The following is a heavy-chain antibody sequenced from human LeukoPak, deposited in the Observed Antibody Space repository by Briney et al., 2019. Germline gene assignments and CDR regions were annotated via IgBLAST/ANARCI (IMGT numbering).Heavy chain of an antibody. CDR1: GYTFTGYY. V-gene: IGHV1-2*02. CDR3: ARDHPAYCGGDCYLAY. D-gene: IGHD2-21*01. Sequence: GASVKVSCKASGYTFTGYYMHWVRQAPGQGLEWMGWINPNSGGTNYAQKFQGRVTMTRDTSISTAYMELSRLRSDDTAVYYCARDHPAYCGGDCYLAYWGQGTLVTVSS. CDR2: INPNSGGT. J-gene: IGHJ4*02.